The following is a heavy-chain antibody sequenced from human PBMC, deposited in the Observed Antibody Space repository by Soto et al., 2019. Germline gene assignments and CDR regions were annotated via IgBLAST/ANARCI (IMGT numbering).Heavy chain of an antibody. CDR2: ISAYNGNT. Sequence: QVKLVQSGTEVKKPGASMKVSCKASGYSFATAGISWVRQAPGQGLEWMGWISAYNGNTNYDRKLQDRVTKTTNTSTSTAYLELRSLRSDDTAVYYCARAGQYYDSSGYANWGQGTLVTVSS. CDR3: ARAGQYYDSSGYAN. V-gene: IGHV1-18*01. CDR1: GYSFATAG. J-gene: IGHJ4*02. D-gene: IGHD3-22*01.